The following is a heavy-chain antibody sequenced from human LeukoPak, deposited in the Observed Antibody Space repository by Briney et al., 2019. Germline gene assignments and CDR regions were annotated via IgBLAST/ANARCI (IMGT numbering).Heavy chain of an antibody. J-gene: IGHJ6*02. D-gene: IGHD3-16*01. CDR2: IWYDGSNK. CDR3: ARDLFGGSCGMDV. CDR1: GFTFSSYG. V-gene: IGHV3-33*01. Sequence: GGSLRLSCAASGFTFSSYGMHWVRQAPGKGLEWVAVIWYDGSNKYYADSVKGRFTISRDNSKNTLYLQMNSLRAEDTAVYYCARDLFGGSCGMDVWGQGTTVTVSS.